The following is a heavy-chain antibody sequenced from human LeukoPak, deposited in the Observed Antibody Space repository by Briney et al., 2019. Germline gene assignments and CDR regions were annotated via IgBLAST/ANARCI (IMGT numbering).Heavy chain of an antibody. Sequence: ASETLSLNCSVSGGSISSSDYYWGWVRQPPGKGLEWIGSIYDSGSTYYNPSIESRVTISVDTSKNQFSLKMTYVTGADTAVYYCAFHGEFVTGYKFDYWGQGTLVSVSS. CDR2: IYDSGST. CDR3: AFHGEFVTGYKFDY. D-gene: IGHD5-12*01. V-gene: IGHV4-39*01. J-gene: IGHJ4*02. CDR1: GGSISSSDYY.